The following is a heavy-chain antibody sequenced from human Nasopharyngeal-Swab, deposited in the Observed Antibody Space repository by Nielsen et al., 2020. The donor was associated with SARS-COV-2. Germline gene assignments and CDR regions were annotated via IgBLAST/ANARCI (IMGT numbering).Heavy chain of an antibody. Sequence: SGPTLVKPTETLTLTCTVSGFSLSNARMGVSWIRQPPGKALEWLAHIFSNDEKSYSTPLKSRLTISKDTTKSQVVLTMTNMDPVDTATYYCARIRGMFLIVDTAMVNYYYYGMDVWGQGTTVTVSS. V-gene: IGHV2-26*01. D-gene: IGHD5-18*01. CDR3: ARIRGMFLIVDTAMVNYYYYGMDV. J-gene: IGHJ6*02. CDR1: GFSLSNARMG. CDR2: IFSNDEK.